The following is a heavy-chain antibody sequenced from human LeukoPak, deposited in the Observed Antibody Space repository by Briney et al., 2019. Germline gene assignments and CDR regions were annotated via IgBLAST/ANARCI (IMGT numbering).Heavy chain of an antibody. J-gene: IGHJ4*02. D-gene: IGHD3-10*01. CDR1: GYSISSGYY. CDR3: ARDRITMVRGVSYYFDY. CDR2: IYHSGST. V-gene: IGHV4-38-2*02. Sequence: LETLSLTCTVSGYSISSGYYWGWIRQPPGKGLEWIGSIYHSGSTYCNPSLKSRVTISVDTSKNQFSLKLSSVTAADTAVYYCARDRITMVRGVSYYFDYWGQGTLVTVSS.